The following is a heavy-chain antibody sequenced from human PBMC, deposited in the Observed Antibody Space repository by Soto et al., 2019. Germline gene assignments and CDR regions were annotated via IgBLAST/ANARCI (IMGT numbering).Heavy chain of an antibody. Sequence: EVRLLESGGGIVQPGGSLRLSCAALGFTFGNYAMTWVTQAPGKGLACVSRISGRGGGTYYADSVKRLFTITGDNSENTVYLHLNSLRVEDPAIYYCERIPHRYDRLSGPGYWGQGALVTVSS. J-gene: IGHJ4*02. CDR1: GFTFGNYA. V-gene: IGHV3-23*01. CDR2: ISGRGGGT. D-gene: IGHD3-16*01. CDR3: ERIPHRYDRLSGPGY.